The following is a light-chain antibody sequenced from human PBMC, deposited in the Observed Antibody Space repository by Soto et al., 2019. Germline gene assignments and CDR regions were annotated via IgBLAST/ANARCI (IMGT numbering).Light chain of an antibody. CDR2: DIS. Sequence: QSVLTQPASVSGSPGQSITISCTGTSSDVCGYDYVSWYQQHPGKAPKLMIYDISNRPSGVSDRFSGSKSANTASLTISGLRAEDEADYYCSSFTASNTEVFGGGTKLTVL. CDR1: SSDVCGYDY. V-gene: IGLV2-14*01. CDR3: SSFTASNTEV. J-gene: IGLJ2*01.